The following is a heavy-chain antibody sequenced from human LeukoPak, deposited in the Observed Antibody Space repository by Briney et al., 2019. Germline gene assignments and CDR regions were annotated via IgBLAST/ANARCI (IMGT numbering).Heavy chain of an antibody. J-gene: IGHJ6*02. Sequence: GGSLRLSCAASGFTVSSNYMSWVRQAPGKGLEWVSGIYSGGSTYYADSVKGRFTISRHNSKKTLYLQMNSLRAEDTAVYYCARVPPYSYGYYYYGMDVWGQGTTVTVSS. D-gene: IGHD5-18*01. V-gene: IGHV3-53*04. CDR1: GFTVSSNY. CDR3: ARVPPYSYGYYYYGMDV. CDR2: IYSGGST.